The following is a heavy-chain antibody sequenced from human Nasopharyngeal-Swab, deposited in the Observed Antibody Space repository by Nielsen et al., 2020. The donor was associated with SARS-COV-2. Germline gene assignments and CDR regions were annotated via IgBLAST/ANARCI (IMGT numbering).Heavy chain of an antibody. V-gene: IGHV3-30*01. CDR2: ASYHGNTD. D-gene: IGHD1-1*01. J-gene: IGHJ4*01. Sequence: GGSLRLSCAASGFSFSAHHVHWVRQAPGKGLQWVAVASYHGNTDRYADSVKGRFTFSRDSAKNTLYLQMNSLKAEDTAIYYCARQATGLDYWGHGILVTVFS. CDR3: ARQATGLDY. CDR1: GFSFSAHH.